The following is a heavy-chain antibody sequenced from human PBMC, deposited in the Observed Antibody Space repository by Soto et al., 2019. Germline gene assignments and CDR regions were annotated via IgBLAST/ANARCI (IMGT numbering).Heavy chain of an antibody. D-gene: IGHD1-1*01. CDR3: ARTDNPGFHFDD. CDR2: IYVADSDT. Sequence: GESLKISCKGSGYRFSNHWIGWVRQKPGKGLECMGIIYVADSDTRYSPSFQGQVTISADKSISTAYLQLSGLKASDTAMYYCARTDNPGFHFDDWGQGTLVTVS. V-gene: IGHV5-51*01. CDR1: GYRFSNHW. J-gene: IGHJ4*02.